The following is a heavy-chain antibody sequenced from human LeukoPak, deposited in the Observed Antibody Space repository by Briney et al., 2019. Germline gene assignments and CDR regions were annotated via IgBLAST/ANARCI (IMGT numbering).Heavy chain of an antibody. Sequence: GASLQISCQGSGYSFTSYWIGWVRQVPGKGLEWMGIIYPGDSDTRYSPSFQGQVTISADKSISTAYLQWSSLKASDTAMYYCARRPDYGGFDYWGQGTLVTVSS. J-gene: IGHJ4*02. D-gene: IGHD4/OR15-4a*01. CDR2: IYPGDSDT. V-gene: IGHV5-51*01. CDR3: ARRPDYGGFDY. CDR1: GYSFTSYW.